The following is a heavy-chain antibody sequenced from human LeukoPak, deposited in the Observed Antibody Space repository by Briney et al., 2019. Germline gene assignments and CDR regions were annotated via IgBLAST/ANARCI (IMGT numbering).Heavy chain of an antibody. CDR2: LYSGGST. Sequence: GGSLRLSCEGSGFSVSTNYMNWVRQAPGKGLEWVSLLYSGGSTYYADSVKGRFTVSRDSSKNTLYLHMNSLRAEDTAVYYCARVGDHYHWYLDVWGRGTLVTASS. D-gene: IGHD3-10*01. CDR3: ARVGDHYHWYLDV. V-gene: IGHV3-53*01. CDR1: GFSVSTNY. J-gene: IGHJ2*01.